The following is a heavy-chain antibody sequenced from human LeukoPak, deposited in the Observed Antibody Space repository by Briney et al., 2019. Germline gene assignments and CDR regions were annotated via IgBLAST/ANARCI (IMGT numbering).Heavy chain of an antibody. V-gene: IGHV3-21*01. CDR3: ARDYDSSGYYGTFFGY. CDR1: GFTFSSYS. J-gene: IGHJ4*02. CDR2: ISSSSSYI. Sequence: GGSLRLSCAASGFTFSSYSMNWVRQAPGKGLEWVSSISSSSSYIYYADSVKGRFTISRDNAKNSLYLQMNSLRAEDTAVYYCARDYDSSGYYGTFFGYWGQGTLVTVSS. D-gene: IGHD3-22*01.